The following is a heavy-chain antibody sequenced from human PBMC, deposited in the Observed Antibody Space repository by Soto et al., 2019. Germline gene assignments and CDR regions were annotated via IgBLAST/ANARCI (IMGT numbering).Heavy chain of an antibody. Sequence: PSETLSLTFTVSGGSISSGDYYWSWIRQPPGKGLEWIGYIYYSGSTYYNPSLKSRVTISVDTSKNQFSLKLSSVTAADTAVYYCARDSRGSGSYYYYYYGMDVWGQGTTVTVSS. D-gene: IGHD3-10*01. CDR3: ARDSRGSGSYYYYYYGMDV. CDR1: GGSISSGDYY. J-gene: IGHJ6*02. V-gene: IGHV4-30-4*01. CDR2: IYYSGST.